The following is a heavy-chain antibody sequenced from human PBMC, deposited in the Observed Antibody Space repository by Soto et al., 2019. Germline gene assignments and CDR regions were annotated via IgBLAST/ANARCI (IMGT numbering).Heavy chain of an antibody. J-gene: IGHJ4*02. CDR2: IYRSGTT. V-gene: IGHV4-38-2*01. Sequence: SETLSLTCVVSNFSISSGYYWGWIRQSPGKGLEWIASIYRSGTTSYNPSLKSRATISVDPSKNQFSLMLTAVTAADTAVYYCARTHSGSYYSVFNYWGRGSLVTVSS. CDR3: ARTHSGSYYSVFNY. D-gene: IGHD1-26*01. CDR1: NFSISSGYY.